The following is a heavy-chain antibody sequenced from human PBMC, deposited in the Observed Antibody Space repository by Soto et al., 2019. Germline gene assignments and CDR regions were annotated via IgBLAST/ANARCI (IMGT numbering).Heavy chain of an antibody. V-gene: IGHV4-34*01. D-gene: IGHD5-12*01. J-gene: IGHJ5*02. CDR1: GESFIGYY. CDR3: ARTDIVTTNWFDP. CDR2: INHGGST. Sequence: PSETLSLTCAVYGESFIGYYWTWIRRSPGKGLERIGEINHGGSTNYNPSLKSRVTISIDTSKNQFSLKLTSVTAADTSVYYCARTDIVTTNWFDPWGQGTLVTVSS.